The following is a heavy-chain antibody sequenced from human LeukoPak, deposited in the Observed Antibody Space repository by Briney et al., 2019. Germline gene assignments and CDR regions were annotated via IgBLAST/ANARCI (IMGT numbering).Heavy chain of an antibody. CDR1: VYTFTSYY. CDR3: ARDLMDTAMVTEGY. CDR2: INPSGGST. V-gene: IGHV1-46*01. Sequence: ASVKVSFMSSVYTFTSYYMHWVRQAPGQGLEWMGIINPSGGSTSYAQKFQGRVTMTRDTSTSTVYMELSSLRSEDTAVYYCARDLMDTAMVTEGYWGQGTLVTVSS. D-gene: IGHD5-18*01. J-gene: IGHJ4*02.